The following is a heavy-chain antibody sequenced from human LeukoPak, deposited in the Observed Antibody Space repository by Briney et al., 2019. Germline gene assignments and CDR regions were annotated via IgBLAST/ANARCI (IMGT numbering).Heavy chain of an antibody. Sequence: SGGSLRLSCAASGFTFSSYAMSWVRQAPGKGLEWVSSISSSSSYIYYADSVKGRFTISRDNAKNSLYLQMNSLRAEDTAVYYCARAGAYYFDYWGQGTLVTVSS. CDR2: ISSSSSYI. J-gene: IGHJ4*02. CDR3: ARAGAYYFDY. V-gene: IGHV3-21*01. CDR1: GFTFSSYA.